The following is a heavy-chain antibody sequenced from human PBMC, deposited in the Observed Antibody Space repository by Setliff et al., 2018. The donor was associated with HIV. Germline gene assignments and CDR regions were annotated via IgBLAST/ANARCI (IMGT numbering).Heavy chain of an antibody. D-gene: IGHD3-10*01. V-gene: IGHV4-30-2*06. CDR2: IYPSGRT. CDR3: VREGTGSGSYYLDF. J-gene: IGHJ4*02. Sequence: SETLSLTCAVSGDSMSSGDYSWNWIRQSPGKGLEWIGYIYPSGRTYYNPSLKNRVTMSIDRSKKQFSLNLSSVTAADTALYFCVREGTGSGSYYLDFWGQGILVTVSS. CDR1: GDSMSSGDYS.